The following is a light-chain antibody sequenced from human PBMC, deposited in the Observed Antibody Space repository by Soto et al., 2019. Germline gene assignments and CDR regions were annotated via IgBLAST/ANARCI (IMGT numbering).Light chain of an antibody. CDR3: GAWDDSLNSFV. J-gene: IGLJ1*01. CDR2: EVN. CDR1: SSDVGAYNY. Sequence: QSALTQPASVSGSPGQSITISCTGTSSDVGAYNYVSWYQQHPGKAPKLIIYEVNNRPSGVSNRFSGSKSGNTASLTISGLQAEDEADYYCGAWDDSLNSFVFGTGTKLTVL. V-gene: IGLV2-14*01.